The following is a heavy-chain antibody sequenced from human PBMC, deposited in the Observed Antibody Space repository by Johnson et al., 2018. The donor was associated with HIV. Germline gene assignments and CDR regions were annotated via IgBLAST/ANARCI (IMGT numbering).Heavy chain of an antibody. Sequence: QVYLVESGGGVVRPGGSLRLSCAASGFTFSSYAMHWVRQAPDKGLEWVAVISYDGSNKYYVDSVKGRFTISRDNSKNTLYLQMNSLRAEDTAVYYCARERSLNEYSSSWDAFDIWGQGTMVTVSS. CDR1: GFTFSSYA. CDR3: ARERSLNEYSSSWDAFDI. D-gene: IGHD6-6*01. J-gene: IGHJ3*02. CDR2: ISYDGSNK. V-gene: IGHV3-30*04.